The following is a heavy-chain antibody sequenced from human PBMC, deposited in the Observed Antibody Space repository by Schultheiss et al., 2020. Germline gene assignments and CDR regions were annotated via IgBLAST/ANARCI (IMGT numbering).Heavy chain of an antibody. CDR2: IYYSGST. CDR1: GGSISSGGYY. CDR3: ARHKGSSSWYVGFDY. Sequence: SQTLSLTCTVSGGSISSGGYYWSWIRQHPGKGLEWIGYIYYSGSTYYNPSLKSRVTISVDTSKNQFSLKLNSVAAADTAVYYCARHKGSSSWYVGFDYWGQGTLVNVYS. D-gene: IGHD6-13*01. J-gene: IGHJ4*02. V-gene: IGHV4-31*03.